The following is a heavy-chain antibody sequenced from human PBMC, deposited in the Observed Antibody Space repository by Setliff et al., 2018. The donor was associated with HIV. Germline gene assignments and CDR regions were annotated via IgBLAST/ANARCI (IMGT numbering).Heavy chain of an antibody. V-gene: IGHV3-7*01. CDR3: TRHYGSGTYCLAY. D-gene: IGHD3-10*01. J-gene: IGHJ4*02. CDR1: ISSSYY. CDR2: INEGGSEK. Sequence: ISSSYYWGWIRQPPGKGLEWVANINEGGSEKNYVDSVKGRFTISRDNAKNSLYLQMNSLGAEDTAVYYCTRHYGSGTYCLAYWGQGTLVTVSS.